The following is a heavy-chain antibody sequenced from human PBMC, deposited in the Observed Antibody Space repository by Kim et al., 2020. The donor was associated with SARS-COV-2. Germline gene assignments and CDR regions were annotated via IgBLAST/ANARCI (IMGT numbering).Heavy chain of an antibody. D-gene: IGHD3-10*01. CDR2: ISYDGSNK. CDR1: GFTFSSYG. Sequence: GGSLRLSCAASGFTFSSYGMHWVRQAPGKGLEGVAVISYDGSNKYYADSVKGRFTISRDNSKNTLYLQMNSLRAEDTAVYYCAKKGGSGSYFFDSWGQGTLVTVSS. J-gene: IGHJ4*02. V-gene: IGHV3-30*18. CDR3: AKKGGSGSYFFDS.